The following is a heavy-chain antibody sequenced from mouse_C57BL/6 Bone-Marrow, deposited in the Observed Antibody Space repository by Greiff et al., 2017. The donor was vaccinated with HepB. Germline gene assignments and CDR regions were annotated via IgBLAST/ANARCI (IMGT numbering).Heavy chain of an antibody. CDR2: ISNGGGST. CDR3: ASLRPYAMDY. CDR1: GFTFSDYY. Sequence: EVKVEESGGGLVQPGGSLKLSCAASGFTFSDYYMYWVRQTPEKRLEWVAYISNGGGSTYYPDTVKGRFTISRDNAKNTLYLQMSRLKSEDTAMYYCASLRPYAMDYWGQGTSVTVSS. D-gene: IGHD1-2*01. V-gene: IGHV5-12*01. J-gene: IGHJ4*01.